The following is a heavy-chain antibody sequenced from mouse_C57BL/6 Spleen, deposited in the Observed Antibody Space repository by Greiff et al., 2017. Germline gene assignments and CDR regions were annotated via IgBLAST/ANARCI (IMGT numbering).Heavy chain of an antibody. CDR3: ARRGDGYYLYWYFDV. Sequence: QVQLQQSGAELVKPGASVKLSCKASGYTFTSYWMPWVKQRPGQGLEWIGEIDPSDSYTNYNQKFKGKATLTVDTSSSTAYMQLSSLTSEDSAVYYCARRGDGYYLYWYFDVWGTGTTVTVSS. D-gene: IGHD2-3*01. V-gene: IGHV1-50*01. CDR1: GYTFTSYW. J-gene: IGHJ1*03. CDR2: IDPSDSYT.